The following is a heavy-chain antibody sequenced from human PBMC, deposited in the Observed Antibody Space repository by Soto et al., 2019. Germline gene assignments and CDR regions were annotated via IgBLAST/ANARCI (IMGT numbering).Heavy chain of an antibody. CDR3: ESSGYYVTNDF. CDR1: AGTLSSYA. CDR2: IIPILGTV. J-gene: IGHJ4*02. V-gene: IGHV1-69*13. D-gene: IGHD3-22*01. Sequence: GASVKVSCQASAGTLSSYAISWLRQAPGHVLEWMGGIIPILGTVNYAQKFQRRVTITADESTITAYMKQSSQRSEDTAVYYYESSGYYVTNDFWGQGTLVTVSS.